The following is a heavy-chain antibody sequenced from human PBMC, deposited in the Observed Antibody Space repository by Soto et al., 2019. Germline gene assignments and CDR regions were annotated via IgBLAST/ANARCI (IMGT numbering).Heavy chain of an antibody. Sequence: SETLSLTCTVSGGSISSGYYWGWIRQPPGKGLEWIGSIYYSGSTYYNPSLKSRVTISLDTSKNQFSLKLSPVTAADTAVYYCARGSYGMDVWGQGTTVTVSS. CDR3: ARGSYGMDV. V-gene: IGHV4-38-2*02. J-gene: IGHJ6*02. CDR1: GGSISSGYY. D-gene: IGHD3-10*01. CDR2: IYYSGST.